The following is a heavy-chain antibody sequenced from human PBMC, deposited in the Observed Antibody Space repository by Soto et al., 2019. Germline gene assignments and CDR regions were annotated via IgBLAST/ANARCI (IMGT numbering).Heavy chain of an antibody. V-gene: IGHV3-21*01. Sequence: GGSVRLSCAASGFTFSSYSMNWVRQAPGKGLEWVSSISSSSSYIYYADSVKGRFTISRDNAKNSLYLQMNSLRAEDTAVYYCARVPLYGDYYFDYWGQGTLVTVSS. CDR2: ISSSSSYI. CDR3: ARVPLYGDYYFDY. J-gene: IGHJ4*02. D-gene: IGHD4-17*01. CDR1: GFTFSSYS.